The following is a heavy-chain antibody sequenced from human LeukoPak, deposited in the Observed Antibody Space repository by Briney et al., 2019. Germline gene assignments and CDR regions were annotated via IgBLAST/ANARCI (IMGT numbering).Heavy chain of an antibody. V-gene: IGHV3-33*01. CDR1: GFTFSDYT. D-gene: IGHD1-26*01. J-gene: IGHJ4*02. Sequence: GGSLRLSCAASGFTFSDYTIHWVRQAPGKGLGWVAVIWYDGSNKYYADSVKGRFTISRDNSKNTLYLQMNSLRAEDTAMYYCATNSGSPGGYWGQGTLVTVSS. CDR3: ATNSGSPGGY. CDR2: IWYDGSNK.